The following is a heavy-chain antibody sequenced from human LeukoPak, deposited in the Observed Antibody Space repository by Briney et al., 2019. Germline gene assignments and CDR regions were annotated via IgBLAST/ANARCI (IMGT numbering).Heavy chain of an antibody. Sequence: SETLSLTCTVSGGSISSYYWSWIRQPAGKGLEWIGRIYTSGSTNYNPSLKSRVTISVDKSKNQFSLKLSSVTAADTAVYYCARDAEFYYYDSSGYRPRGVYFDHWGQGTLVTVSS. V-gene: IGHV4-4*07. CDR2: IYTSGST. D-gene: IGHD3-22*01. CDR1: GGSISSYY. J-gene: IGHJ4*02. CDR3: ARDAEFYYYDSSGYRPRGVYFDH.